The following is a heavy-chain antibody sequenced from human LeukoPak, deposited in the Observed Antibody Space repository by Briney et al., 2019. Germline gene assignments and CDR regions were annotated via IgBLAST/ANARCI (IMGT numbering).Heavy chain of an antibody. D-gene: IGHD6-13*01. CDR3: ARADYSSSWSHEYFYMDV. CDR2: IYHSGNT. CDR1: AYSISSRYY. J-gene: IGHJ6*03. Sequence: PSETLSLTCTVSAYSISSRYYWGWIRQPPGKGLEWIGSIYHSGNTYYNPSLKSRVTMSVDTSKNQFSLNLRSVTAADTAVYYCARADYSSSWSHEYFYMDVWGKGTTVTISS. V-gene: IGHV4-38-2*02.